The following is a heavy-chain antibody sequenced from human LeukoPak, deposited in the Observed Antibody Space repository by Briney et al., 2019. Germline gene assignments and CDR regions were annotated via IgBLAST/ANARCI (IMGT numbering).Heavy chain of an antibody. J-gene: IGHJ6*03. D-gene: IGHD3-3*01. CDR3: AREEDYDFWSGSQHYMDV. V-gene: IGHV1-18*01. CDR1: GYTFTSYG. CDR2: ISAYNGNT. Sequence: ASVKVSCKASGYTFTSYGISWVRQAPGQGLEWMGWISAYNGNTNYAQKLQGRVTMTTDTSTSTAYMELRSLRSDDTAVYYCAREEDYDFWSGSQHYMDVWGKGTTVTVSS.